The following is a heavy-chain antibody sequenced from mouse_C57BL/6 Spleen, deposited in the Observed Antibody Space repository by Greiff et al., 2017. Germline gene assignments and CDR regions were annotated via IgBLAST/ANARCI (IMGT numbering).Heavy chain of an antibody. Sequence: QVQLQQPGAELVMPGASVKLSCKASGYTFTSYWMHWVKQRPGQGLEWIGEIDPSDSYTNYNQKFKGKSTLTVDKSSSTAYMQLSSLTSEDSAVYYCARSGEDYAMDYWGQGTSVTVSS. V-gene: IGHV1-69*01. CDR2: IDPSDSYT. CDR3: ARSGEDYAMDY. D-gene: IGHD3-1*01. CDR1: GYTFTSYW. J-gene: IGHJ4*01.